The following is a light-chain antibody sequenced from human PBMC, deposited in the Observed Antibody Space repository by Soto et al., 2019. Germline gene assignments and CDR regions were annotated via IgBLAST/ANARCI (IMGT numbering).Light chain of an antibody. CDR3: LQSAHLPRT. Sequence: DVVMTQTPLSLSVTPGQSASISCKSSQSLLQSDGKTYLYWYLLRPGQPPQVLIYEGSNRFSGVPDRFSGSGSGTDFTLKISRVEAEDVGVYYCLQSAHLPRTFGQGTKLEIK. CDR2: EGS. V-gene: IGKV2D-29*01. J-gene: IGKJ2*01. CDR1: QSLLQSDGKTY.